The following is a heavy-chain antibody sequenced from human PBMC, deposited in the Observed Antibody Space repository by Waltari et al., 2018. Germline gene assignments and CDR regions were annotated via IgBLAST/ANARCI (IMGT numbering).Heavy chain of an antibody. J-gene: IGHJ4*02. CDR1: GGSISSYY. V-gene: IGHV4-59*08. CDR2: IYYSGST. CDR3: AKHDYGDYNFAY. Sequence: QVQLQESGPGLVKPSETLSLTCTVSGGSISSYYWSWIRQPPGKGLEWIGYIYYSGSTNYNPSLKRRVTISVDTSKNQFSLKLSSVTAADTAVYYCAKHDYGDYNFAYWGQGTLVTVSS. D-gene: IGHD4-17*01.